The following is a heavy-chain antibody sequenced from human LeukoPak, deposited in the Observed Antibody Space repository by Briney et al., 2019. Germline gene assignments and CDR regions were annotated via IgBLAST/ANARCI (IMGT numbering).Heavy chain of an antibody. D-gene: IGHD1-26*01. CDR1: GGSISSYY. CDR3: ARGGVGAPWYFDY. V-gene: IGHV4-59*01. CDR2: IYYSGST. Sequence: SETLPLTCTVSGGSISSYYWSWIRQPPGKGLEWIGYIYYSGSTNYNPSLKSRVTISVDTSKNQFSLKLSSVTAADTAVYYCARGGVGAPWYFDYWGQGTLVTVSS. J-gene: IGHJ4*02.